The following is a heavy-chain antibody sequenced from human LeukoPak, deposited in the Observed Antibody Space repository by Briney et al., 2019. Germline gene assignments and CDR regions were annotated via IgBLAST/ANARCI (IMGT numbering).Heavy chain of an antibody. V-gene: IGHV4-34*01. D-gene: IGHD5-18*01. Sequence: SETLSLTCAVYGGSFSGYYWSWIRLPPGKGLEWIGEINHSGSTNYNPSLKSRVTISVDTSKNQFSLKLSSVTAADTAVYYCARERIQLWFSPSYGMDVWGQGTTVTVSS. CDR3: ARERIQLWFSPSYGMDV. J-gene: IGHJ6*02. CDR1: GGSFSGYY. CDR2: INHSGST.